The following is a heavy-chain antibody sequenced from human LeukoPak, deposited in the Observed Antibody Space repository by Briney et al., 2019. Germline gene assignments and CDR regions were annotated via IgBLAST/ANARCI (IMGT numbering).Heavy chain of an antibody. CDR1: GDTLSELT. V-gene: IGHV1-24*01. D-gene: IGHD3-10*01. CDR3: AAGGIYSLLDY. J-gene: IGHJ4*02. Sequence: ASVKVSCKDSGDTLSELTMHWVRQAPGKGLEWMGGFDPGAGEILYAQQFQGRVTMTEDTSTDTAYMDLTSLRSEDSGVYFCAAGGIYSLLDYCGQGTLVTVSS. CDR2: FDPGAGEI.